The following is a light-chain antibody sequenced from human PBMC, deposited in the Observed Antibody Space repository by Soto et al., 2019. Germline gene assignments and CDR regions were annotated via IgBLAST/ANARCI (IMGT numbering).Light chain of an antibody. CDR3: QQYSNWPLT. CDR1: QSVSSN. V-gene: IGKV3-15*01. CDR2: GGS. Sequence: EIVMTQSPATLSVSPGEGATLSCRASQSVSSNLAWYQQKPGQAPRLLIFGGSTRATGIPARFSGSGSGAEFCLTISALQSEDFAIYYCQQYSNWPLTFGGGTKVGIK. J-gene: IGKJ4*01.